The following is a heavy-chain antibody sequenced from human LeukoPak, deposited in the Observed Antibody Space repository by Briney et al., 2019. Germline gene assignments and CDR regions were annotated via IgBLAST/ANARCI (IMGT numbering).Heavy chain of an antibody. D-gene: IGHD2-2*03. Sequence: GGSLRLSCAASGFTFSSYAMSWVRQAPGKGLEWVSAISGSGGSTYYADSVKGRLTISRDNSKSTLYLQMNSLRAEDTAVYYCAKGLWMLMGYFDYWGQGTLVTVSS. V-gene: IGHV3-23*01. CDR3: AKGLWMLMGYFDY. J-gene: IGHJ4*02. CDR2: ISGSGGST. CDR1: GFTFSSYA.